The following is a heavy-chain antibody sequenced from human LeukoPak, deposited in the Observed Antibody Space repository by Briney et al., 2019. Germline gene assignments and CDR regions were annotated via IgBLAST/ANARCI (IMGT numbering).Heavy chain of an antibody. V-gene: IGHV1-8*01. J-gene: IGHJ2*01. D-gene: IGHD1-14*01. CDR3: AGISDHNWYFDL. Sequence: APVKVSCKASGYPFTTYDINWVRKATGQGLEWMGWMNPSSGYTGYSQKFQGRVTMTRNTSITTAYRELSSLRSEDTAVYYCAGISDHNWYFDLWGRGTLVTVSS. CDR1: GYPFTTYD. CDR2: MNPSSGYT.